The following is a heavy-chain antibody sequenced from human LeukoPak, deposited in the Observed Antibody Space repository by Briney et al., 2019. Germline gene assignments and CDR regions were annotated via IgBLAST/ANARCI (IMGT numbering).Heavy chain of an antibody. Sequence: PGGSLRLSCAASGFTFSSYAMHWVRQAPGKGLEYVSAISSNGGSTYYANSVKGRFTISRDNSKNTLYLQMGSLRAEDMAVYYCARSCGGSCYSFVHDAFDIWGQGTMVTVSS. CDR2: ISSNGGST. V-gene: IGHV3-64*01. D-gene: IGHD2-15*01. CDR1: GFTFSSYA. J-gene: IGHJ3*02. CDR3: ARSCGGSCYSFVHDAFDI.